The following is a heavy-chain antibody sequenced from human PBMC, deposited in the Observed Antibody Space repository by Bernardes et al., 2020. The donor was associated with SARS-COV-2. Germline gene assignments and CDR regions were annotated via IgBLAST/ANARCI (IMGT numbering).Heavy chain of an antibody. J-gene: IGHJ4*02. CDR2: IYRGGST. D-gene: IGHD6-13*01. CDR3: ARRFTSSWAHDS. V-gene: IGHV3-66*04. Sequence: GGSLRLSCAGSGFTVSNNYMSWVRQAPGKGLEWVSVIYRGGSTYYADSVKGRFIISRDSSKNTLFLQMNSLRVEDTAVYYCARRFTSSWAHDSWGQGTLVTVSS. CDR1: GFTVSNNY.